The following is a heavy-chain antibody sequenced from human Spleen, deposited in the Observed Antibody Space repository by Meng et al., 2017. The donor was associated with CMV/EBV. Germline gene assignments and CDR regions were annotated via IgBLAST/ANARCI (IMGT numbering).Heavy chain of an antibody. Sequence: CKASGYTFPNYYISWVRQAPGQGLEWMGWISAYNGNTNYAQKLQGRVTMTTDTSTSTAYMELRSLRSDDTAVYYCARGMYSSGDDYWGQGTLVTVSS. CDR3: ARGMYSSGDDY. J-gene: IGHJ4*02. CDR2: ISAYNGNT. V-gene: IGHV1-18*01. D-gene: IGHD6-19*01. CDR1: GYTFPNYY.